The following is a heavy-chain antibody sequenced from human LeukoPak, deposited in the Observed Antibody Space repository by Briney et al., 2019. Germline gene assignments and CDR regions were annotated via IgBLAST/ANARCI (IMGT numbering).Heavy chain of an antibody. CDR1: GFTFTNYA. CDR2: ISGRGDYT. V-gene: IGHV3-23*01. Sequence: PGGSLRLSCAASGFTFTNYAMNWVRQAPVKGLHWVSTISGRGDYTYYADSVKGRFTISRDNSKNTLYLQMNSLRAEDTAVYYCARDSGIAVAGAYYYYYGMDVWGQGTTVTVSS. J-gene: IGHJ6*02. CDR3: ARDSGIAVAGAYYYYYGMDV. D-gene: IGHD6-19*01.